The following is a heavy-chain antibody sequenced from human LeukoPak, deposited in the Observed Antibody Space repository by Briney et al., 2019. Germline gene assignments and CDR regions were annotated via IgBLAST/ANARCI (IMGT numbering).Heavy chain of an antibody. CDR3: ARSYSNPPYYYMDV. CDR1: GGSISSYY. Sequence: SETLSLTCTVSGGSISSYYWSWIRQPPGKGLEWIGYIYTSGSTNYNPSLKSRVTISVDTSKNQFSLKLSSVTAADTAVYYCARSYSNPPYYYMDVWGKGTTVTVSS. V-gene: IGHV4-4*09. D-gene: IGHD6-13*01. CDR2: IYTSGST. J-gene: IGHJ6*03.